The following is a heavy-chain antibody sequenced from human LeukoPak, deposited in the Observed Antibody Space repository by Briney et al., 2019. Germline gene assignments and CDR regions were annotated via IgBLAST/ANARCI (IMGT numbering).Heavy chain of an antibody. V-gene: IGHV3-23*01. J-gene: IGHJ4*02. CDR1: GFTFSSYA. Sequence: GGSLRLSCAASGFTFSSYAMSWVRQAPGKGLEWVSAISGSGDSTYYADSVTGRFTISRDNSKNTLYLQMNSLRAEDTAVYYCAKDNRGVDQWLVPRNDYWGQGTLVTVSS. CDR3: AKDNRGVDQWLVPRNDY. D-gene: IGHD6-19*01. CDR2: ISGSGDST.